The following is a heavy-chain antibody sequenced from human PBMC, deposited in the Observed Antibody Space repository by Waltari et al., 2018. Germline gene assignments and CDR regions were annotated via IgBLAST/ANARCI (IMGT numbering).Heavy chain of an antibody. Sequence: EVQLLESGGGLVQPGGSLRLSCAASGFSFSNYDMAWARQAPGKGLEGVSGIRNSGGNTYYGDSVKGRFAISRDNSRNTLHLQMNGLRAEDTAIYYCTSWRVVAGTGWFDSWGQGTLVTVSS. D-gene: IGHD2-15*01. V-gene: IGHV3-23*01. J-gene: IGHJ5*01. CDR3: TSWRVVAGTGWFDS. CDR1: GFSFSNYD. CDR2: IRNSGGNT.